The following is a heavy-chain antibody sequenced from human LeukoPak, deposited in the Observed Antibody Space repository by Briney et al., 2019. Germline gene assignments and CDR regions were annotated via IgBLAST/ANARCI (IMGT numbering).Heavy chain of an antibody. J-gene: IGHJ3*02. D-gene: IGHD6-19*01. Sequence: SETLSLTCAVYGGSFSGYYWSWVRQPPGKGLEWIGEINHSGSTNYNPSLKSRVTISVDTSKNQFSLKLSSVTAAGTAVYYCARERQWLVPDAFDIWGQGTMVTVSS. CDR1: GGSFSGYY. CDR2: INHSGST. CDR3: ARERQWLVPDAFDI. V-gene: IGHV4-34*01.